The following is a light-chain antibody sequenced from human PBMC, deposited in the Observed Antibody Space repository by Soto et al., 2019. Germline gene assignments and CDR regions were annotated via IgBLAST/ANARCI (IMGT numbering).Light chain of an antibody. Sequence: EIGMTQSPATLSVSPGERATLSCRASQSVSSNLAWYQQKPGQAPSLLIYDISARATGITTRFSGSGSGTEFTLTISSLQSEDFAVYYCQQYNDWPLTFGGGTKVESK. CDR1: QSVSSN. J-gene: IGKJ4*01. CDR3: QQYNDWPLT. CDR2: DIS. V-gene: IGKV3D-15*01.